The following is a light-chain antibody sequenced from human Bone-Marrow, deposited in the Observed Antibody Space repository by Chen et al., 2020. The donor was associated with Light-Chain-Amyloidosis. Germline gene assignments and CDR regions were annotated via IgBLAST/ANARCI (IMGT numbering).Light chain of an antibody. CDR2: DDS. CDR3: QVWDRNSDRPV. Sequence: SYVLPQPSSVSVAPGQTATIACGGNNIGSTSVHWYQQTPGQAPLLVFYDDSDRPSGIPERLSGSNSGNTATLTISRVEAGDEADYYCQVWDRNSDRPVFGGGTKLTVL. V-gene: IGLV3-21*02. CDR1: NIGSTS. J-gene: IGLJ3*02.